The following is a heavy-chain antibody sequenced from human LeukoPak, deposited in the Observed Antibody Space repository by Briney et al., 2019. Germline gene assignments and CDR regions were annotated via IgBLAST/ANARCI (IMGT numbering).Heavy chain of an antibody. V-gene: IGHV1-2*04. D-gene: IGHD3-10*01. J-gene: IGHJ4*02. Sequence: ASVKVSCKASGYTFTGYYMHWVRQAPGQGLEWMGWINPNSGGTNYAQKFQGWVTMTRDTSISTAYMELSRLRSDDTAVYYCARASSILWFGELSYFDYWGQGTLVTVSS. CDR3: ARASSILWFGELSYFDY. CDR1: GYTFTGYY. CDR2: INPNSGGT.